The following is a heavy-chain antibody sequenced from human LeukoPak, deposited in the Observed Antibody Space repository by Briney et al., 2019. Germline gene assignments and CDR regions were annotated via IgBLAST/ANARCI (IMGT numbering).Heavy chain of an antibody. CDR1: GYSISTGYY. J-gene: IGHJ5*02. Sequence: SETLSLTCTVSGYSISTGYYWDWIRQPPGKWLEWIGTFYHGGSTYYNPSLKSRVTISVDTSKNQFSLNLTSVTAADTAVYYCARRMVRGTNWFDPWGQGTLVTVSS. V-gene: IGHV4-38-2*02. CDR2: FYHGGST. D-gene: IGHD3-10*01. CDR3: ARRMVRGTNWFDP.